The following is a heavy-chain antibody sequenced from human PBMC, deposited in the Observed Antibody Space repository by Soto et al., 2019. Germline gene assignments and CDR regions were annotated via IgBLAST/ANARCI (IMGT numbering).Heavy chain of an antibody. CDR2: ISSSGSTI. J-gene: IGHJ5*02. D-gene: IGHD6-13*01. Sequence: PGGSLRLSCAASGFTFSDYYMSWIRQAPGKGLEWVSYISSSGSTIYYADSVKGRFTISRANAKNSLYLQMNSLRAEDTAVYYCARDPGSSWEATEEWFDAWGQGTLFSVS. CDR1: GFTFSDYY. CDR3: ARDPGSSWEATEEWFDA. V-gene: IGHV3-11*01.